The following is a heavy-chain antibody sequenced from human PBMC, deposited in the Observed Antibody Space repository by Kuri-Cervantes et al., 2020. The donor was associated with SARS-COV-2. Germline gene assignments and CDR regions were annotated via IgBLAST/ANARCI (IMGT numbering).Heavy chain of an antibody. D-gene: IGHD3-10*01. V-gene: IGHV3-7*03. Sequence: GGSLRLSCAASGFTFSDYSMNWVRQAPGKGLEWVANIKQDGSEEYYVDSVKGRFTISRDNAKNSLYLQMNSLRAEDTAVYYCAREDSGTNDAFDFWGQGATVTVSS. CDR2: IKQDGSEE. CDR3: AREDSGTNDAFDF. J-gene: IGHJ3*01. CDR1: GFTFSDYS.